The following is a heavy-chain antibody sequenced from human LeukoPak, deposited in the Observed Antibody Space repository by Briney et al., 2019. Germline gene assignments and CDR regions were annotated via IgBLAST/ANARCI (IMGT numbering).Heavy chain of an antibody. CDR2: IRYDGSNK. D-gene: IGHD3-3*01. V-gene: IGHV3-30*02. CDR3: AKSESRITIFGVVIIPFDY. J-gene: IGHJ4*02. Sequence: GGSLRLSCAASGFTFSSYGMHWVRQAPGKGLEWVAFIRYDGSNKYYADSVKGRFTISRDNSKNTLYLQMNSLRAEDTAVYYCAKSESRITIFGVVIIPFDYWGQGTLVTVSS. CDR1: GFTFSSYG.